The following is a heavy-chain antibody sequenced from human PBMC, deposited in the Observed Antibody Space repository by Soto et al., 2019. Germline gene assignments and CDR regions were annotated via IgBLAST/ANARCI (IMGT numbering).Heavy chain of an antibody. D-gene: IGHD1-26*01. V-gene: IGHV3-9*01. CDR2: ISWNSGSI. CDR1: GFTFDDYA. Sequence: PGGSLRLSCAASGFTFDDYAMHWVRQAPGKGLEWVSGISWNSGSIGYADSVKGRFTISRDNAKNSLYLQMNSLRAEDTALYYCAKDQETSGSRNYYYGMDVWGQGTTVTVSS. J-gene: IGHJ6*01. CDR3: AKDQETSGSRNYYYGMDV.